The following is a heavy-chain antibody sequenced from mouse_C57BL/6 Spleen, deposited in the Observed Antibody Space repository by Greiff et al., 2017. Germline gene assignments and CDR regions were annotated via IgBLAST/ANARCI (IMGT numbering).Heavy chain of an antibody. V-gene: IGHV14-1*01. Sequence: EVQLQQSGAELVRPGASVKLSCTASGFNIKDYYMHWVKQRPEQGLEWIGRIDPEDGDTEYAPKFQGKATMTADTSSNTAYLQLSSLTSEDTAVYYCTPRDYYGNSWFAYWGQGTLVTVSA. CDR2: IDPEDGDT. J-gene: IGHJ3*01. CDR1: GFNIKDYY. CDR3: TPRDYYGNSWFAY. D-gene: IGHD2-1*01.